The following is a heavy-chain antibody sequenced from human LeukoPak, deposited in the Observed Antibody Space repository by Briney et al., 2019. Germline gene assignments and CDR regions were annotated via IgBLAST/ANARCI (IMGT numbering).Heavy chain of an antibody. V-gene: IGHV1-3*01. D-gene: IGHD3-10*01. CDR3: ARCSYYGSGSYYTPLDY. CDR1: GYTFTSYA. Sequence: ASVKVSCKASGYTFTSYAMHWVRQAPGQRLEWMGWINAGNGNTKYSQKFQGRVTITRDTSASTAYMELSSLRSEDTAVYYCARCSYYGSGSYYTPLDYWGQGTLVTVSS. CDR2: INAGNGNT. J-gene: IGHJ4*02.